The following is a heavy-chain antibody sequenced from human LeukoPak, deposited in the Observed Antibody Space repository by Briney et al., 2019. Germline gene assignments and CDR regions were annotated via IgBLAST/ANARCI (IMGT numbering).Heavy chain of an antibody. CDR3: AKDQGRRGDWYFDL. D-gene: IGHD3-10*01. Sequence: PGGSLRLSCAASGFTFSSYGMHWVRQAPGKGLEWVAVISYDGSNKYYADSVKGRFTISRDNSKNTLYLQMNSLRAEDTAVYYCAKDQGRRGDWYFDLWGRGTLVTVSS. V-gene: IGHV3-30*18. CDR1: GFTFSSYG. CDR2: ISYDGSNK. J-gene: IGHJ2*01.